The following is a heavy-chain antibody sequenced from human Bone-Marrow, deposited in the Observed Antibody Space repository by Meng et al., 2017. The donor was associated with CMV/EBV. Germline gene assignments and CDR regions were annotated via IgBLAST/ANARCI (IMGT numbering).Heavy chain of an antibody. V-gene: IGHV4-39*07. D-gene: IGHD2-2*01. CDR1: GGSISSSSYY. J-gene: IGHJ3*02. Sequence: SETLSLTCTVSGGSISSSSYYWGWIRQPPGKGLEWIGSIYYSGSTYYNPSLKSRVTISVDTSKNQFSLKLSPVTAADTAVYYCARDGCSSTGCYGAFDIWGQGTMVTVSS. CDR3: ARDGCSSTGCYGAFDI. CDR2: IYYSGST.